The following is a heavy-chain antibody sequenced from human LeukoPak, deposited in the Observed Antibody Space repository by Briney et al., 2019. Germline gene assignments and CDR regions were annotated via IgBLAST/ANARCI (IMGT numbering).Heavy chain of an antibody. Sequence: SETLSLTCTVSGGSISSSSYYWGWIRQPPGKGLEWIGSIYYSRSTYYNPSLKSRVTISVDTSKNQFSLKLSSVTAADTAMYYCATHIRYFXXRXWFDPWGQGTLVTVSS. D-gene: IGHD3-9*01. CDR2: IYYSRST. CDR3: ATHIRYFXXRXWFDP. CDR1: GGSISSSSYY. V-gene: IGHV4-39*07. J-gene: IGHJ5*02.